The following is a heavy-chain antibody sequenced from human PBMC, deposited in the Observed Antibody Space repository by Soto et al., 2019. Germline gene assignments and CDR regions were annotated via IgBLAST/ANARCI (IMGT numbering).Heavy chain of an antibody. D-gene: IGHD3-16*01. V-gene: IGHV3-74*03. CDR1: GFNFRTSS. J-gene: IGHJ4*02. Sequence: EVQLVESGGGLVQPGGSLRLSCAASGFNFRTSSMHWVRQAPGKGLVWVSQINSDGSSTTYADSVKGRFTISRDNAKKTLDLQMGNLRAEDTAVYYCARVMITFGGVDDWGQGTLVTVSS. CDR3: ARVMITFGGVDD. CDR2: INSDGSST.